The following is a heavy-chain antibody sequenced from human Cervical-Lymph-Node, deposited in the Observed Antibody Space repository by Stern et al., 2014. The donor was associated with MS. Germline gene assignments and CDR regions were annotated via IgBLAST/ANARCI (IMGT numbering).Heavy chain of an antibody. CDR2: IGTAGGT. D-gene: IGHD5-24*01. V-gene: IGHV3-13*01. CDR3: ARDVGDGYFDY. CDR1: GFTFSSYD. Sequence: EVQLVESGAGVVQPGASLTLSCDASGFTFSSYDMHWVRHATGKGLEWVSAIGTAGGTSHPVSVKGRFTISRENAKNSLYLQMNSLRAVDTAVYYCARDVGDGYFDYWGQGTLVTVSS. J-gene: IGHJ4*02.